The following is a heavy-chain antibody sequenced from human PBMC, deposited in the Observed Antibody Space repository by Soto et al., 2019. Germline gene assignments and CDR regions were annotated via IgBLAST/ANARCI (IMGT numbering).Heavy chain of an antibody. Sequence: VGSLRLSCVGSGFRFSDYPLNWVRQAPGQGLEWVANINRRGTSTNYADSVRGRFSTSRDNTRNSFYLDMDSLRVGDTATYYCVRGTPTPGLGIWARGTTVTVTS. CDR1: GFRFSDYP. D-gene: IGHD1-1*01. V-gene: IGHV3-7*03. J-gene: IGHJ6*02. CDR3: VRGTPTPGLGI. CDR2: INRRGTST.